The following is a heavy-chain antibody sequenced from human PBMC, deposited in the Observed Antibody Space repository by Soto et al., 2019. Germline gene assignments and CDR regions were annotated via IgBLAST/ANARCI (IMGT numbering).Heavy chain of an antibody. D-gene: IGHD2-2*01. Sequence: GESLKISCKGSGYSFTSYWISWVRQMPGKGLEWMGRIDPSDSYTNYSPSFQGHVTISADKSISTAYLQWSSLKASDTAMYYCARRQKVIVVVPAAMRYYYYGMDVWGQGTTVTVSS. J-gene: IGHJ6*02. CDR3: ARRQKVIVVVPAAMRYYYYGMDV. CDR1: GYSFTSYW. CDR2: IDPSDSYT. V-gene: IGHV5-10-1*01.